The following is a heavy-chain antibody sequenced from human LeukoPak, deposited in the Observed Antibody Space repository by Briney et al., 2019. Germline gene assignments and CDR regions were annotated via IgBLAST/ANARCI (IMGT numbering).Heavy chain of an antibody. CDR2: ISSSSSYI. CDR1: GFTFSSYS. V-gene: IGHV3-21*01. CDR3: ARDDRRRNIVVVVAATAFDI. Sequence: GGSLSLSCAASGFTFSSYSMNWVRQAPGKGLEWVSSISSSSSYIYYADSVKGRFTISRDNAKNSLYLQMNSLRAEDTAVYYCARDDRRRNIVVVVAATAFDIWGQGTMVTVSS. J-gene: IGHJ3*02. D-gene: IGHD2-15*01.